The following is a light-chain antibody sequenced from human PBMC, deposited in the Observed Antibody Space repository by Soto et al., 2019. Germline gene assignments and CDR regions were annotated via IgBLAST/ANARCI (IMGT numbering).Light chain of an antibody. CDR3: QQYVSSQT. Sequence: IVLTQSPGTLPLSPGERATLSCRASQSVSSSYLAWYQQKPGQAPRLLVYDADSRATGIPDRFSGSGSGTDFTVTISRLEPEDVAVYYCQQYVSSQTFGQGTKVEIK. J-gene: IGKJ1*01. CDR1: QSVSSSY. V-gene: IGKV3-20*01. CDR2: DAD.